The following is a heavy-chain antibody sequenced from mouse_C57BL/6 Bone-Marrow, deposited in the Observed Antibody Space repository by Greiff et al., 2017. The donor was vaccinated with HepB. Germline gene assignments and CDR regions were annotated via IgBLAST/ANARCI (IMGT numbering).Heavy chain of an antibody. CDR1: GYTFTSYW. CDR3: ARGGFYYYGSSYVWFAY. J-gene: IGHJ3*01. V-gene: IGHV1-64*01. Sequence: QVQLKQPGAELVKPGASVKLSCKASGYTFTSYWMHWVKQRPGQGLEWIGMIHPNSGSTNYNEKFKSKATLTVDKSSSTAYMQLSSLTSEDSAVYYCARGGFYYYGSSYVWFAYWGQGTLVTVSA. D-gene: IGHD1-1*01. CDR2: IHPNSGST.